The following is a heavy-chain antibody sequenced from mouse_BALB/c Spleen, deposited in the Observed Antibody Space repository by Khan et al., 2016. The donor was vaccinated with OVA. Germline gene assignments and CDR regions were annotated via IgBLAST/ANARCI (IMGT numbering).Heavy chain of an antibody. Sequence: EVQLQESGPGLVKPSQSLSLTCTVTGYSITSDYAWNWIRQFPGNKLEWMGYISYSGSTSYNPSLKSRISITRDTSKNQFFLQLNSVTTEDTATYDCARGAYLYHWDIDVWGAGTTVTVSS. CDR2: ISYSGST. J-gene: IGHJ1*01. CDR1: GYSITSDYA. CDR3: ARGAYLYHWDIDV. V-gene: IGHV3-2*02.